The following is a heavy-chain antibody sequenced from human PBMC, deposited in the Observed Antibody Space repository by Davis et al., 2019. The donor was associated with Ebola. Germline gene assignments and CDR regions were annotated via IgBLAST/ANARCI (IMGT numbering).Heavy chain of an antibody. CDR2: IIPIFGTA. V-gene: IGHV1-69*13. CDR1: GGTFSSYA. Sequence: SVKVSCKASGGTFSSYAISWVRQAPGQGLEWMGGIIPIFGTANYAQKFQGRVTITADESTSTAYMELSSLRSEDTAVYYCARYYSHYYYGMDVWGQGTTVTVSS. J-gene: IGHJ6*02. CDR3: ARYYSHYYYGMDV. D-gene: IGHD2/OR15-2a*01.